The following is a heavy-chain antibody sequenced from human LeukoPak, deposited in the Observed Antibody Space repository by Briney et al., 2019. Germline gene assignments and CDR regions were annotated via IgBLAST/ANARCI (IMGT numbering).Heavy chain of an antibody. D-gene: IGHD2-2*01. J-gene: IGHJ6*03. CDR1: GCTFTSYD. V-gene: IGHV1-8*03. CDR2: MNPNSGNT. CDR3: ARAAVVVPAAPYYYYYYMDV. Sequence: ASVKVSCKASGCTFTSYDINWVRQATGQGLEWMGCMNPNSGNTGYAQKFQGRVTITRNTSISTAYMELSSLRSEDTAVYYCARAAVVVPAAPYYYYYYMDVWGKGTTVTVSS.